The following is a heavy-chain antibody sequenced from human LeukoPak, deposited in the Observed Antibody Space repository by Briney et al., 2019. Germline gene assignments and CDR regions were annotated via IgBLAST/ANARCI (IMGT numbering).Heavy chain of an antibody. D-gene: IGHD4-17*01. Sequence: GGSLRLSCAASGFTFSSYTMNWVRQAPGKGLEWVSPISSSSRYIYFEDSLKGRFTISRDNAKNSLYLQMNSLRAEDTAVYYCARDFYGDYAFDYWGQGTLVTVSS. CDR3: ARDFYGDYAFDY. V-gene: IGHV3-21*01. CDR2: ISSSSRYI. CDR1: GFTFSSYT. J-gene: IGHJ4*02.